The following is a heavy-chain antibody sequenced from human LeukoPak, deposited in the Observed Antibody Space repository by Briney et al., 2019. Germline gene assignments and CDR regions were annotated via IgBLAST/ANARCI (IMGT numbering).Heavy chain of an antibody. CDR3: ARVRDGDYGYIGFDP. CDR1: GGSSSSGGYY. V-gene: IGHV4-31*03. CDR2: IYYSGRT. J-gene: IGHJ5*02. D-gene: IGHD4-17*01. Sequence: SETLSLTCTVSGGSSSSGGYYWSWIRQHPGKGLERIGYIYYSGRTYYNPSLKSRVTISVDTSKNQFSLKLSSVTAADTAVYHCARVRDGDYGYIGFDPWGQGTLVTVSS.